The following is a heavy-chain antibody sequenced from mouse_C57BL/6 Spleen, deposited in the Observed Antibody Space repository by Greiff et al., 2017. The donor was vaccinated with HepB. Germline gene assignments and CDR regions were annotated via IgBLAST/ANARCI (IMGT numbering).Heavy chain of an antibody. V-gene: IGHV1-4*01. CDR3: ARERLLDY. J-gene: IGHJ2*01. Sequence: QVHVKQSGAELARPGASVKMSCKASGYTFTSYTMHWVKQRPGQGLEWIGYINPSSGYTKYNQKFKDKATLTADKSSSTAYMQLSSLTSEDSAVYYCARERLLDYWGQGTTLTVSS. CDR1: GYTFTSYT. CDR2: INPSSGYT.